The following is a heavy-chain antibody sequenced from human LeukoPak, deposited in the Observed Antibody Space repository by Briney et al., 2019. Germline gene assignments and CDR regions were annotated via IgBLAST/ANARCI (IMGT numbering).Heavy chain of an antibody. Sequence: GGSLRLSCAASGLTFSSYAMHWVRQTPGKGPEWVAVISYDGGNKYYADSVKGRFTISRDNSKNTLYLQMNSLRAEDTAVYYCARATQRGSDCSSTSCYSSVYYYGMDVWGQGTTFTVSS. J-gene: IGHJ6*02. CDR2: ISYDGGNK. V-gene: IGHV3-30-3*01. CDR3: ARATQRGSDCSSTSCYSSVYYYGMDV. CDR1: GLTFSSYA. D-gene: IGHD2-2*02.